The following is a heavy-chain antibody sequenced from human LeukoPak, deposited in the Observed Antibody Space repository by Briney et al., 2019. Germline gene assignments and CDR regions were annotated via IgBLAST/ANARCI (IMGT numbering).Heavy chain of an antibody. CDR1: GDSISSGSYY. D-gene: IGHD3-10*01. CDR2: IYYSGST. Sequence: SETLSLTCTVSGDSISSGSYYWSWIRQPAGEGLEWIGNIYYSGSTYCNPSLKSRVTISVDTSKNQFSLKLSAVTAADTAVYYCAKERVLLWFGSQDGFDPWGQGTLVTVSS. V-gene: IGHV4-39*02. J-gene: IGHJ5*02. CDR3: AKERVLLWFGSQDGFDP.